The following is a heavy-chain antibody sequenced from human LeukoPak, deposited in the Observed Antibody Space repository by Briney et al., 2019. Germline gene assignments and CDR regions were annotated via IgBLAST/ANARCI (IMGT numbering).Heavy chain of an antibody. CDR2: ISGSGGST. CDR1: GFTFSSYA. D-gene: IGHD6-19*01. J-gene: IGHJ4*02. CDR3: ARVSIGWYSFDY. Sequence: GGSLRLSCAASGFTFSSYAMSWVRQAPGKGLEWVSAISGSGGSTYYADSVKGRFTIPRDNAKDTVYLQMNSLRAEDTAVYYCARVSIGWYSFDYWGQGTLVTVSS. V-gene: IGHV3-23*01.